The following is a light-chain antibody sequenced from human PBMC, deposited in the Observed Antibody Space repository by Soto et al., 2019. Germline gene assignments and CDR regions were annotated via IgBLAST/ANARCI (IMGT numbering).Light chain of an antibody. CDR2: DVT. Sequence: QSVLTQPASGSGSPGQSITSSCTGTSSDVGGYDYVSWYQQNPGKAPKLLISDVTDRASGVSHRFSGSKSGNTATLTISGLQAEDEADYSCTYGTNSGIHVVFGGVTNVTVL. CDR3: TYGTNSGIHVV. CDR1: SSDVGGYDY. J-gene: IGLJ2*01. V-gene: IGLV2-14*01.